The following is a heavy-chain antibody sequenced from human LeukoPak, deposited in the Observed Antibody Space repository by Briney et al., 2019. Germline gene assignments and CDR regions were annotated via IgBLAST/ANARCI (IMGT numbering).Heavy chain of an antibody. CDR1: GLTFSTYA. CDR2: ISGSGGSS. Sequence: GGSLRLSCAASGLTFSTYALSWVRQAPGKGLEWVSGISGSGGSSYFADSVKGRFTISRDNSKNTLYLQMNSLRAEDTAVYYCAKDRYTSGHDAFDIWGQGTMVTVSS. J-gene: IGHJ3*02. V-gene: IGHV3-23*01. CDR3: AKDRYTSGHDAFDI. D-gene: IGHD6-19*01.